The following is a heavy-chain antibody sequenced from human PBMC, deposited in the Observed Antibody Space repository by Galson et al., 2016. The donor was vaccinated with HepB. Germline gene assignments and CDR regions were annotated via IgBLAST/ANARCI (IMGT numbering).Heavy chain of an antibody. CDR3: ARRGCGNSPGWYAFDL. J-gene: IGHJ3*01. CDR1: GFSLNNLG. V-gene: IGHV3-33*01. Sequence: SLRLSCAASGFSLNNLGIHWVRQAPGKGLEWLALKWYEGSNVHYADSIEGRFTIARDTSKNTLYLQMNSLRVEDTATYFCARRGCGNSPGWYAFDLWGQGTMVTVAS. D-gene: IGHD6-19*01. CDR2: KWYEGSNV.